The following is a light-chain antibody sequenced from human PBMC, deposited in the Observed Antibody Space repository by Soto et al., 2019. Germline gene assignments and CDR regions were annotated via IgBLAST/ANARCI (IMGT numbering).Light chain of an antibody. Sequence: DIQMTQSPSSLSASVGDRVTIACQASEDISSYLNWFQRKPGKAPKLLIYDASKLETGVPPRFSGSGSVTYLTFTISSLQPEDIATYYCQQYDNLPRLTFGGGTKVEIK. J-gene: IGKJ4*01. CDR3: QQYDNLPRLT. V-gene: IGKV1-33*01. CDR2: DAS. CDR1: EDISSY.